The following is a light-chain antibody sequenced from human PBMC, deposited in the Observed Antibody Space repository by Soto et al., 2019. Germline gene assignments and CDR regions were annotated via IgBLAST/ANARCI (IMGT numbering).Light chain of an antibody. CDR3: SSYAGSNWV. Sequence: QSALTQPPSASGSPGQSVTISCTGTSSDVGGYNYVSWYQHHPGKAPKLMIYEVTKRPSGVPDRFSGSKSGNTASLTVSGLQSEDEADYYCSSYAGSNWVFGGGTKLTVL. CDR2: EVT. CDR1: SSDVGGYNY. J-gene: IGLJ3*02. V-gene: IGLV2-8*01.